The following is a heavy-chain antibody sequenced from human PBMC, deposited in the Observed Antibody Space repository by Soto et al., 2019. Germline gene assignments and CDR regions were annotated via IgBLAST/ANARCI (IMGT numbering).Heavy chain of an antibody. CDR3: AREYSSSSSHFDY. J-gene: IGHJ4*02. CDR2: IYYSGST. D-gene: IGHD6-6*01. Sequence: PSDTLSLTCTVSGGSISSSSYYWGWIRQPPGKGLEWIGSIYYSGSTYYNPSLKSRVTISVDTSKNQFSLKLSSVTAADTAVYYCAREYSSSSSHFDYWGQGTLVTVSS. CDR1: GGSISSSSYY. V-gene: IGHV4-39*02.